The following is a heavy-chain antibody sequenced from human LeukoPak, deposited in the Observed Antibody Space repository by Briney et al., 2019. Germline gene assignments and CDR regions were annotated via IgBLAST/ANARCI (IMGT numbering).Heavy chain of an antibody. Sequence: SQTLSLTCAVSGGSISSGGYSWSWIRQPPGKGLEWIGYIYHSGSTYYNPSLKSRVTISVDRSKNQFSLKLSSVTAADTAVYYCARGRTTGTTYFDYWGQGTLVTVSS. CDR3: ARGRTTGTTYFDY. V-gene: IGHV4-30-2*01. CDR1: GGSISSGGYS. D-gene: IGHD1-7*01. CDR2: IYHSGST. J-gene: IGHJ4*02.